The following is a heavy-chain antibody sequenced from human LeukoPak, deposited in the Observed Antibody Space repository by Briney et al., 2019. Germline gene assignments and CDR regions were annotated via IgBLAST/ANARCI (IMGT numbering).Heavy chain of an antibody. D-gene: IGHD4-17*01. CDR1: GFTFRTST. Sequence: PGGSLRLSCVASGFTFRTSTMSWVRQAPGKGLEYDSSISGSSDDIHYADSVKGRFTISRDNSKNTLYLRMNSLTAEDTAVFYCAKRLKGDYGLGPSDYWGQGTLVTVSS. V-gene: IGHV3-23*01. J-gene: IGHJ4*02. CDR2: ISGSSDDI. CDR3: AKRLKGDYGLGPSDY.